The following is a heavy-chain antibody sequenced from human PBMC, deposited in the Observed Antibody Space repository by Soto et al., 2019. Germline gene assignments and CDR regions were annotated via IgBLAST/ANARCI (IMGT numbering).Heavy chain of an antibody. J-gene: IGHJ4*02. V-gene: IGHV3-23*01. CDR2: LTGSGTNT. CDR3: ANISGWRAFDF. Sequence: EVQLLESGGGLVQPGGSLRLSCAASGFTFSTFAMSWVRQAPGKGLEWVSGLTGSGTNTYYADSVKGRFTISRDNSKSTLYLQMDSLRGEDTAIYYCANISGWRAFDFWGQGNLVTVSS. D-gene: IGHD6-19*01. CDR1: GFTFSTFA.